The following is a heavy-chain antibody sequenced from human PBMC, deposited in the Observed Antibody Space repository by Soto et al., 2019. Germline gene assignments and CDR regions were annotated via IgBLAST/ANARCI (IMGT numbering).Heavy chain of an antibody. V-gene: IGHV3-33*01. Sequence: QMQLVESGGGVVQPGTSLRLSCAASGFDFSSYGMHWVRQTPGKGLEWVAVLGFDGGGRYYADSVKGRFTISRDNSKKMLYLQMDSLRAEDTALYYCAREPVGPDYAMDVWGQGTTFTVSS. CDR3: AREPVGPDYAMDV. CDR1: GFDFSSYG. J-gene: IGHJ6*02. D-gene: IGHD1-26*01. CDR2: LGFDGGGR.